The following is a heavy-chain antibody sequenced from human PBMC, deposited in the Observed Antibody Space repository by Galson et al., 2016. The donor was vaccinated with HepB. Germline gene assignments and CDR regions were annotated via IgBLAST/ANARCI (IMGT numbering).Heavy chain of an antibody. J-gene: IGHJ4*02. CDR3: ARDEGNYGLLVD. CDR2: IWYDGTNK. CDR1: GLTFSSYG. D-gene: IGHD1-7*01. Sequence: SLRLSCAASGLTFSSYGMHWVRQAPGKGLEWVALIWYDGTNKYYADSVKGRFTISRDTSKSTLYLQMNSLRAEDTAVYYCARDEGNYGLLVDWDQGTLVTVSS. V-gene: IGHV3-33*01.